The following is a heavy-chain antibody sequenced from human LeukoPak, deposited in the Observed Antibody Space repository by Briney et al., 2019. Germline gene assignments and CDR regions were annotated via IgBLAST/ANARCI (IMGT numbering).Heavy chain of an antibody. V-gene: IGHV3-23*01. CDR3: ASFHFYGSGAYYLSY. D-gene: IGHD3-10*01. CDR1: GFTLSSYA. J-gene: IGHJ4*02. CDR2: IGDSGATT. Sequence: GGSLRLSCAASGFTLSSYAMTWVRQAPGKGLEWVSDIGDSGATTYYADSVKGRFTISRDNSKNTLYLQMSSLRAEDTAVYFCASFHFYGSGAYYLSYWGQGTLATVSS.